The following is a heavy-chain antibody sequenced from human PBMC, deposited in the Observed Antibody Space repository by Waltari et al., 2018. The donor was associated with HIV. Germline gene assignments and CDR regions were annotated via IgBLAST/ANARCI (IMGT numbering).Heavy chain of an antibody. V-gene: IGHV4-39*01. CDR3: ARPSHSGYDWGY. CDR2: IYYSGGT. Sequence: QLQLQESGPGLVKPSETLSLTCTVSGGSISSSSYYWGWIRQPPGKGLVWIGSIYYSGGTYYTPSLKCRVTISVDTSKNQFSLKLSSVTAADTAVYYCARPSHSGYDWGYWGQGTLVTVSS. J-gene: IGHJ4*02. CDR1: GGSISSSSYY. D-gene: IGHD5-12*01.